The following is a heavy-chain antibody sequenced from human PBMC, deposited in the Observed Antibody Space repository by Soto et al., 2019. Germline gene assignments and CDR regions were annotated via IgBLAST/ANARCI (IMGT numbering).Heavy chain of an antibody. CDR1: GDSISGSPYF. D-gene: IGHD6-19*01. CDR3: ARLLVAVPHS. J-gene: IGHJ4*02. V-gene: IGHV4-39*01. Sequence: QLQLQESGPGLVMPSETLTLTCTVSGDSISGSPYFWGWIRQPPGKRLEWIGSVFYDGYTLYTPSLRRRVTISVDTAKNRFSLKLTSVAVPDTAPYFSARLLVAVPHSWGQSTLVTASS. CDR2: VFYDGYT.